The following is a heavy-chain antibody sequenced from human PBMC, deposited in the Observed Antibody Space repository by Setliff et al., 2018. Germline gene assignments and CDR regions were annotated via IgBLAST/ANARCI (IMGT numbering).Heavy chain of an antibody. CDR1: GYTFTGYY. Sequence: ASVKVSCKASGYTFTGYYMHWVRQAPGQGLEWMGWINPNSGGTNYAQKFQGWVTMTRDTSISTVYMELSRLRSDDTAVYYCARGRDFWSGYLVYWGQGTRVTVSS. D-gene: IGHD3-3*01. V-gene: IGHV1-2*04. J-gene: IGHJ4*02. CDR3: ARGRDFWSGYLVY. CDR2: INPNSGGT.